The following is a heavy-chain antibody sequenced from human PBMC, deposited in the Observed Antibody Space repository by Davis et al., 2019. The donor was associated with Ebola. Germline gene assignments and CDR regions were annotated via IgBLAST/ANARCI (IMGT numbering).Heavy chain of an antibody. J-gene: IGHJ3*02. D-gene: IGHD3-10*01. CDR2: IRSKANSYAT. V-gene: IGHV3-73*01. CDR3: TSDYGSGSYGRGDI. Sequence: PGGSLRLSCAASGFTFSGSAMHWVRQASGKGLEWVSRIRSKANSYATAYAASVKGRFTISRDDSKNTAYLQMNSLKTEDTAVYYCTSDYGSGSYGRGDIWGQGTMVTVSS. CDR1: GFTFSGSA.